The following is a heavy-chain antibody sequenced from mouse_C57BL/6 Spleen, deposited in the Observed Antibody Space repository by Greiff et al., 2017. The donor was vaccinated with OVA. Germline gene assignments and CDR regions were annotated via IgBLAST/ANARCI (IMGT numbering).Heavy chain of an antibody. V-gene: IGHV1-82*01. D-gene: IGHD2-5*01. CDR1: GYAFSSSW. J-gene: IGHJ3*01. CDR2: IYPGDGDT. CDR3: ARADSNYVAY. Sequence: VQLQESGPELVKPGASVKISCKASGYAFSSSWMNWVKQRPGKGLEWIGRIYPGDGDTNYNGKFKGKATLTADKSSSPAYMQLSSLTSEDSAVYFCARADSNYVAYWGQGTLVTVSA.